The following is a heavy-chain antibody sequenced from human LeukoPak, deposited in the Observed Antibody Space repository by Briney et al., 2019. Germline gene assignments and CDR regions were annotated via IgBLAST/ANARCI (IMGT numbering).Heavy chain of an antibody. CDR2: IGYDGSYE. V-gene: IGHV3-30*02. CDR1: GSTFGMPG. J-gene: IGHJ6*03. Sequence: PGGSLRLSCAASGSTFGMPGMHSVRQAPGKGLDWVAFIGYDGSYEYYSDAVKGRFSISRDNSNKTLYLLMNSLRVEDTAVYFCATPLLTTLHYMDVWGNGTTVTVSS. CDR3: ATPLLTTLHYMDV. D-gene: IGHD1-1*01.